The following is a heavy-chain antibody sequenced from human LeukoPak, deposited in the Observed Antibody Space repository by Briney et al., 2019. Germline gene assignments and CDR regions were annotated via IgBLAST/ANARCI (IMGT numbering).Heavy chain of an antibody. V-gene: IGHV3-23*01. CDR3: AKENYDFWSAYYTFYYFDY. Sequence: GGSLRLSCAASGFTFSSYAMNWVRQAPGKGLEWVSAISGSGNSTYYADSVKGRFTISRDNSKNTLFLLMSSLGAEDTAVYYCAKENYDFWSAYYTFYYFDYWGQGALVTVSS. J-gene: IGHJ4*02. CDR1: GFTFSSYA. CDR2: ISGSGNST. D-gene: IGHD3-3*01.